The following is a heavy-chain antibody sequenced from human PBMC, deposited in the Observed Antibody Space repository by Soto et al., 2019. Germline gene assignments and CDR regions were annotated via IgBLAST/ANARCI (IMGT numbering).Heavy chain of an antibody. CDR3: ARDNWRHHVEMATNPLGY. CDR2: ISSSGSTI. Sequence: QVQLVESGGGLVKPGGSLRLSCAASGFTFSDYYMSWIRQAPGKGLEWVSYISSSGSTIYYADSVKGRFTISRDNAKNSLYLQMNSLRAEDTAVYYCARDNWRHHVEMATNPLGYWGQGTLVTVSS. J-gene: IGHJ4*02. V-gene: IGHV3-11*01. CDR1: GFTFSDYY. D-gene: IGHD1-20*01.